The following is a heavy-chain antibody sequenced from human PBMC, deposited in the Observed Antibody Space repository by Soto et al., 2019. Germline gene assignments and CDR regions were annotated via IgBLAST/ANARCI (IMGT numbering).Heavy chain of an antibody. J-gene: IGHJ4*02. CDR2: IYSGGST. CDR1: GFTVSSNY. D-gene: IGHD3-3*01. CDR3: ARSVSYDFWSGYYFGFPYFDY. V-gene: IGHV3-53*04. Sequence: EVQLVESGGGLVQPGGSLRLSCAASGFTVSSNYMSWVRQAPGKGLEWVSVIYSGGSTYYADSVKGRFTISRHNSKNTLYLQMSSLRAEDTAVYYCARSVSYDFWSGYYFGFPYFDYWGQGTLVTVSS.